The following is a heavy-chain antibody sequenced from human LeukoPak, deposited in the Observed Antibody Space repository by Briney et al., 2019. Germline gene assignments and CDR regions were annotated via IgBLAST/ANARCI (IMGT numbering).Heavy chain of an antibody. CDR1: GFTFSGNA. CDR2: IAYDGNNK. V-gene: IGHV3-30-3*01. J-gene: IGHJ4*02. Sequence: GGSLRLSCAASGFTFSGNAMHWVRQTPGKGLEWLATIAYDGNNKHYADSVKGRFTISRDNSKNTLYLQMNSLRAEDTAVYYCARDNIAAAVFDYWGQGTLVTVSS. CDR3: ARDNIAAAVFDY. D-gene: IGHD6-13*01.